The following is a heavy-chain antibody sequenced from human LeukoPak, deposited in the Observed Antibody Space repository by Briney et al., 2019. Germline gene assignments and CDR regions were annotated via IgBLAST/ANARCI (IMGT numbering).Heavy chain of an antibody. Sequence: GGSLRLSCAASQFTFRSFDMNWVRQAPGKGLGWVAHISTGSSTKYYADSVKGRFTISRDDAKNSVYLQMNSLRADDTAVYYCARAFDYWGQGTLVTVAS. CDR1: QFTFRSFD. J-gene: IGHJ4*02. CDR2: ISTGSSTK. CDR3: ARAFDY. V-gene: IGHV3-48*01.